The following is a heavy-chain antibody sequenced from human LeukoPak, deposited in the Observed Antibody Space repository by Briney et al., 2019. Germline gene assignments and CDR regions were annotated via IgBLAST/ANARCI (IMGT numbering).Heavy chain of an antibody. CDR3: AKDRDYYGSADRIDY. Sequence: GGSLRLSCAASGFTFSSYAMSWVRQAPGKGLEWVSAISGSGGSTYYADSVKGRFTISRDDSKNTLYLQMNSLRAEDTAVYYCAKDRDYYGSADRIDYWGQGTLVTVSS. CDR1: GFTFSSYA. CDR2: ISGSGGST. D-gene: IGHD3-10*01. J-gene: IGHJ4*02. V-gene: IGHV3-23*01.